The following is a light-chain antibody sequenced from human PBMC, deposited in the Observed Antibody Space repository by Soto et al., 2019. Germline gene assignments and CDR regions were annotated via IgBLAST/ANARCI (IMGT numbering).Light chain of an antibody. J-gene: IGLJ2*01. Sequence: QAVVTQEPSLTVSPGGTVTLTCGSSTGAVTSGHYPYWFQQKPGQAPTTLIYDTSNKHSWTPARFSGSLVGGKVALTLSGARSEDEAKYYCYLYYVDSVIFGGGTQLTVL. CDR1: TGAVTSGHY. CDR2: DTS. V-gene: IGLV7-46*01. CDR3: YLYYVDSVI.